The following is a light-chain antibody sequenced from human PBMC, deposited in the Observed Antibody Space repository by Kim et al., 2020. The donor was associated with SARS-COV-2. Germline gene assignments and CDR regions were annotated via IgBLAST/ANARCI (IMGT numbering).Light chain of an antibody. CDR3: QQVNSFPLVT. Sequence: SVWDRFTIPCRARQDIGGYLAWCQQKPGSAPKLRIYAASTLQSGVPSRFSGRGSGTDFTLTISSLQPEDLATYFCQQVNSFPLVTFGQGTRLEIK. V-gene: IGKV1-9*01. J-gene: IGKJ5*01. CDR2: AAS. CDR1: QDIGGY.